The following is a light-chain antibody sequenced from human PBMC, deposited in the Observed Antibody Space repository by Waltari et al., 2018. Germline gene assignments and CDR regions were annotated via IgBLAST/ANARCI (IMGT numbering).Light chain of an antibody. CDR1: QSVSSN. CDR2: GAS. V-gene: IGKV3-15*01. CDR3: QQYNNWPPFT. J-gene: IGKJ3*01. Sequence: EIVITQSPATLSVSPGERATLCCRASQSVSSNLAWYQQKPGQSPRLLIYGASTRATGIPARFSGSGSGTEFTLTISSLQSEDFAVYYCQQYNNWPPFTFGPGTKVDI.